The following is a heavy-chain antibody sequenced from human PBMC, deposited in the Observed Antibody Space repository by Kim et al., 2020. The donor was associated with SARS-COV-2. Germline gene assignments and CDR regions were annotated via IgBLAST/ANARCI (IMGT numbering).Heavy chain of an antibody. CDR2: INHSGST. Sequence: SETLSLTCAVYGGSFSGYYWSWIRQPPGKGLEWIGEINHSGSTNYNPSLKSRVTISVDTSKNQFSLKLSSVTAADTAVYYCARSAPPAYGDYDYWGQGTLVTVSS. J-gene: IGHJ4*02. CDR1: GGSFSGYY. CDR3: ARSAPPAYGDYDY. V-gene: IGHV4-34*01. D-gene: IGHD4-17*01.